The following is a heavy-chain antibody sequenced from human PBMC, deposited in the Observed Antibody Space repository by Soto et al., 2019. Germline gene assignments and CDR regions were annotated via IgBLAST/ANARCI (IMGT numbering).Heavy chain of an antibody. CDR2: IYYSGST. CDR1: GDSVSSGGSY. CDR3: VRQNSADCSGGLCYHAFDF. V-gene: IGHV4-61*08. D-gene: IGHD2-15*01. J-gene: IGHJ3*01. Sequence: QVQLQESGPGLVKPSETLSLTCTVSGDSVSSGGSYWGWIRQPPGKGLEWIGYIYYSGSTNYNPSLRRRVTLTIDTSKNQFSLKLSSVTAADTAMFCCVRQNSADCSGGLCYHAFDFWGQGTMVTVSS.